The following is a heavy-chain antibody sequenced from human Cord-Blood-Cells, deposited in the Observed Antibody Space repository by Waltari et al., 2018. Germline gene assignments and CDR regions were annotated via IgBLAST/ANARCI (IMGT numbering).Heavy chain of an antibody. V-gene: IGHV1-69*06. Sequence: QVQLVQPGAEVKKPGSSVKVSCKASGGTFSSYAISWVRQAPGQGLEWMGGIIPIFGTANYAQKFQGRVTITADKSTSTAYMELSSLRSEDTAVYYCALRDCSGGSCYSSYYYYGMDVWGQGTTVTVSS. D-gene: IGHD2-15*01. CDR2: IIPIFGTA. CDR1: GGTFSSYA. CDR3: ALRDCSGGSCYSSYYYYGMDV. J-gene: IGHJ6*02.